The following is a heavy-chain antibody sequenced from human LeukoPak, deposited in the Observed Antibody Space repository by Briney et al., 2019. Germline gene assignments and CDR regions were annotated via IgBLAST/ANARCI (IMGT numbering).Heavy chain of an antibody. V-gene: IGHV3-23*01. Sequence: GGSLRLSCAASGFTFSSYAMSWVRQAPGKGLKWVSAISGSDDNTYYADSVKGRFTISKDNSKNTVYLQMSSLRVDDTAVYYCAKAASSSWPSYYYGMDVWGQGTTVTVSS. CDR3: AKAASSSWPSYYYGMDV. D-gene: IGHD6-13*01. J-gene: IGHJ6*02. CDR2: ISGSDDNT. CDR1: GFTFSSYA.